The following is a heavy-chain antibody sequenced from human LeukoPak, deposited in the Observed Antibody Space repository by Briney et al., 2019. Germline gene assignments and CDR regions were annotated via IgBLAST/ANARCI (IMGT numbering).Heavy chain of an antibody. D-gene: IGHD3-10*01. V-gene: IGHV1-18*01. CDR3: ARDSMVRGGYFDY. CDR1: GYSENFYG. Sequence: ASVKLSCKTSGYSENFYGITWVRQVAGQGLEWMGWISAQHGQTEYAPNSQDRVTMTTDTYTDTAYMELRSLRSDDTAVYYCARDSMVRGGYFDYWGQGTLVTVSS. J-gene: IGHJ4*02. CDR2: ISAQHGQT.